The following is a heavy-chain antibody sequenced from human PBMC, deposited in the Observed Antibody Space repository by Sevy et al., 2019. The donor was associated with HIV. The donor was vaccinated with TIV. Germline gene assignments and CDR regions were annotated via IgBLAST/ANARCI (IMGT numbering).Heavy chain of an antibody. CDR3: ARVVGYSYGYNWFDP. CDR1: GGSISSYY. J-gene: IGHJ5*02. CDR2: IYYSGST. D-gene: IGHD5-18*01. V-gene: IGHV4-59*01. Sequence: SETLSLTCTVSGGSISSYYWSWIRQPPGKGLEWIGYIYYSGSTNYNPSLKSRVTISVDMSKNQFSLKLSSVTAADTAVYYCARVVGYSYGYNWFDPWGQGTLVTVSS.